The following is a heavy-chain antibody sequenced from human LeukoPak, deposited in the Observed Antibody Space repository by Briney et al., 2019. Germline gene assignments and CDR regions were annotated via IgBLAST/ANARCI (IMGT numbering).Heavy chain of an antibody. J-gene: IGHJ3*02. CDR2: GSSSEST. D-gene: IGHD2-2*01. CDR1: GGSISSSSYY. V-gene: IGHV4-39*01. CDR3: ARVVQGFDDFEI. Sequence: PSETLSLTCTDSGGSISSSSYYWGWLRQPPGKGLEWIGSGSSSESTYYNPSLKGRVTISVDTSRNQFSLKLSSVTAADTAVYYCARVVQGFDDFEIWGQGTMVTVSS.